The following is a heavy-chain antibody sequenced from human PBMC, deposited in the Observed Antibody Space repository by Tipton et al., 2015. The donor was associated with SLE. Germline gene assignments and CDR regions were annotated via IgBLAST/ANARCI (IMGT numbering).Heavy chain of an antibody. Sequence: TLSLTCTVSGGSISSSSYYWSWIRQSPGKGLEWIGEINHSGSTNYNPSLKSRVTISVDTSKIQFSLKLSSVTAADTAVYYCARGRLLEWLSTYYYYYGMDVWGHGTTVTVSS. D-gene: IGHD3-3*01. CDR3: ARGRLLEWLSTYYYYYGMDV. J-gene: IGHJ6*02. CDR2: INHSGST. CDR1: GGSISSSSYY. V-gene: IGHV4-39*07.